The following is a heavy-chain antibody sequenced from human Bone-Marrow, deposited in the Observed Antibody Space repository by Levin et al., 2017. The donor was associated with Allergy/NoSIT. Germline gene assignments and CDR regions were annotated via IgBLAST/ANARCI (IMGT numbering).Heavy chain of an antibody. D-gene: IGHD3-10*01. CDR3: AKNRDFFGSGNFDLDS. J-gene: IGHJ4*02. V-gene: IGHV3-30*18. CDR2: ISYDGNEK. CDR1: GFTFSSYT. Sequence: QHGESLKISCAASGFTFSSYTMHWVRQAPGKGLEWVAVISYDGNEKYYLDSVKGRFTISRDNSQKSVFLQMNGLRTDDAALYYCAKNRDFFGSGNFDLDSWGQGTLVTVSS.